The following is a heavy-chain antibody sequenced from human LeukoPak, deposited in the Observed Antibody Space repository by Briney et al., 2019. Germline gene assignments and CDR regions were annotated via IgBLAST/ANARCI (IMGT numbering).Heavy chain of an antibody. D-gene: IGHD3-22*01. V-gene: IGHV4-31*02. CDR1: GGFIRSAGSY. J-gene: IGHJ4*02. Sequence: PSQTLSLTCAVSGGFIRSAGSYWSWIRQHPGKGLEWIGYIYYSVSTYYNPSLKSRVTISVDTSKNQFSLKLSAVTSADTAVYYCARSVAGYYPYYFDYWGQGTLVTVSS. CDR2: IYYSVST. CDR3: ARSVAGYYPYYFDY.